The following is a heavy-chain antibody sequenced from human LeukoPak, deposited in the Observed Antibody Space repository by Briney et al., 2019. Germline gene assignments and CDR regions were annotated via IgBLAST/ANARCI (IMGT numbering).Heavy chain of an antibody. CDR3: VKVTAYYYGSGSYHFDY. J-gene: IGHJ4*02. V-gene: IGHV3-23*01. CDR2: ISGSASAT. CDR1: GITLANYA. D-gene: IGHD3-10*01. Sequence: GGSLRLSCVVSGITLANYAMSWVRQAPGKGLEWVSAISGSASATYSTDSVKGRFTISRDNSQNTLFLQMNSLRAEDTAVYYCVKVTAYYYGSGSYHFDYWGRGTLVTVSS.